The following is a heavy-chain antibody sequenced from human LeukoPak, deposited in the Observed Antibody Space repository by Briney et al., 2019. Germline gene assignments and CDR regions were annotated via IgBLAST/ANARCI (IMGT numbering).Heavy chain of an antibody. CDR3: ARAPGLRLEDLSYYFDY. CDR2: IYTSGST. J-gene: IGHJ4*02. CDR1: GGSISSGSYY. D-gene: IGHD3-16*02. Sequence: PSQTLSLTCTVSGGSISSGSYYWSWIRQPAGKGLEWIGRIYTSGSTNYNPSLKSRVTISVDTSKNQFSLKLTSVTAADTAVYYCARAPGLRLEDLSYYFDYWGQGTLVTVSS. V-gene: IGHV4-61*02.